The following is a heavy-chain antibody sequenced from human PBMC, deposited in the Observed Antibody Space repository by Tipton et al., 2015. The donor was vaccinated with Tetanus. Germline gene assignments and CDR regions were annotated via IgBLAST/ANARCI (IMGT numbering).Heavy chain of an antibody. V-gene: IGHV5-51*01. J-gene: IGHJ4*02. Sequence: VQLVQSGGEVKKPGESLKISCKGSGYIFNNYWIGWVRQKPGKGLEWMGIIYPGDSDTRYSPSFQGQVTISVDKSIITAYLLWSSLKASDTSMFYCAKAHCTDGVCNFDFWGQGALVTVAS. D-gene: IGHD2-8*01. CDR1: GYIFNNYW. CDR3: AKAHCTDGVCNFDF. CDR2: IYPGDSDT.